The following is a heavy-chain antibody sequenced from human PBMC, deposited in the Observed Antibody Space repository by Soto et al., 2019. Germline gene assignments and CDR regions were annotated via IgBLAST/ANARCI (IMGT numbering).Heavy chain of an antibody. D-gene: IGHD6-13*01. V-gene: IGHV4-30-4*01. J-gene: IGHJ5*02. Sequence: SETLSLTCTVSGGSISSDDYYWSWIRQPPGKGLEWVGYIHHSGNSYYTPSLRSRITISLDTSRNHFSLSLFSVTAADTAVYYCGSLIAAAGTFNWFDPWGQGTLVTVSS. CDR2: IHHSGNS. CDR3: GSLIAAAGTFNWFDP. CDR1: GGSISSDDYY.